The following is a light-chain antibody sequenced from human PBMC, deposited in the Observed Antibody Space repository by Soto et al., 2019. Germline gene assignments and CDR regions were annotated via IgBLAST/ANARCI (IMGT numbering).Light chain of an antibody. V-gene: IGKV1-39*01. CDR3: QQSYSTPIT. CDR2: AAS. J-gene: IGKJ5*01. CDR1: QSNRIY. Sequence: DSQMTQSQSSLSASVGDRVNITCLASQSNRIYLNLYQQKPGKAPKLLIYAASSLESGVPSRFSGSGSGTDFTLTISSLQPEDFATYYCQQSYSTPITFGQGTRLEIK.